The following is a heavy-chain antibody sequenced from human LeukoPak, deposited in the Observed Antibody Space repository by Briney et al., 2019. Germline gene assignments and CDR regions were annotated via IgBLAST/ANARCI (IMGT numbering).Heavy chain of an antibody. V-gene: IGHV1-18*01. CDR2: ISAYNGNT. J-gene: IGHJ4*02. CDR1: GYTFTSYG. CDR3: ARAPYYDILTGFGVFDY. Sequence: ASVKVSCKASGYTFTSYGISWVRQAPGQGLAWMGWISAYNGNTNYAQKLQGRVTMTTDTSTSTAYMEPRSLRSDDTAVYYCARAPYYDILTGFGVFDYWGQGTLVTVSS. D-gene: IGHD3-9*01.